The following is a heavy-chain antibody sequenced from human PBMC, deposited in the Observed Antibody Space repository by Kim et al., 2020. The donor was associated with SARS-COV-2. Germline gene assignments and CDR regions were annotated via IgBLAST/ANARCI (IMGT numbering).Heavy chain of an antibody. CDR3: ARSPTYYYDSSGYYYVGY. D-gene: IGHD3-22*01. J-gene: IGHJ4*02. Sequence: GGSLRLSCAASGFTFSDYYMSWIRQAPGKGLEWVSYISSSGSTIYYADSVKGRFTISRDNAKNSLYLQMNSLRAEDTAVYYCARSPTYYYDSSGYYYVGYWGQGTLVTVSS. CDR2: ISSSGSTI. V-gene: IGHV3-11*01. CDR1: GFTFSDYY.